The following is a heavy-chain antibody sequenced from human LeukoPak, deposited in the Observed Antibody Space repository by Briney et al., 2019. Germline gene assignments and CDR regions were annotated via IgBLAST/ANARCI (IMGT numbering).Heavy chain of an antibody. Sequence: GGSLRLSCAASGFTFSSYCMHWVRQAPGKGLEWVSCINSDGSSKSYADSVKGRFTISRDNAKNTLYLQMNSLRAEDTAVYYCAREDTSGWYGVDYWGQGTLGTVSS. J-gene: IGHJ4*02. D-gene: IGHD6-19*01. V-gene: IGHV3-74*01. CDR2: INSDGSSK. CDR3: AREDTSGWYGVDY. CDR1: GFTFSSYC.